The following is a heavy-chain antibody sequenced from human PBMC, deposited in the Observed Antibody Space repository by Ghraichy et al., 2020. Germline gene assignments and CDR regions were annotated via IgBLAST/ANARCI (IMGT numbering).Heavy chain of an antibody. CDR1: GGSISSGGYY. CDR2: IYYSGST. J-gene: IGHJ4*02. Sequence: SETLSLTCTVSGGSISSGGYYWSWIRQHPGKGLEWIGYIYYSGSTYYNPSLKSRVTISVDTSKNQFSLKLSSVTAADTAVYYCARAPYSGYDSARVFDYWGQGTLVTVSS. V-gene: IGHV4-31*03. CDR3: ARAPYSGYDSARVFDY. D-gene: IGHD5-12*01.